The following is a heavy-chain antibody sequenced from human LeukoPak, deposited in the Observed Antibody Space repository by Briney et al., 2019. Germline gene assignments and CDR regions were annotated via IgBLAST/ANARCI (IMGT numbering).Heavy chain of an antibody. CDR2: INRNGDST. V-gene: IGHV3-20*04. CDR1: GFTFADYG. D-gene: IGHD4/OR15-4a*01. J-gene: IGHJ4*02. CDR3: VRGCDRASYPYYFDS. Sequence: SGGSLRLSCAASGFTFADYGMSWVRQAPGKGLEWVSGINRNGDSTGYADFVKGRFTISRDNAENSLYLQMNSLGAEDTAVYYCVRGCDRASYPYYFDSWAQGTLVTVSS.